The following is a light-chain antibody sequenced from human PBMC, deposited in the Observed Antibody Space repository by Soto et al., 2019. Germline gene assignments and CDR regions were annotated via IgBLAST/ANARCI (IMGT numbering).Light chain of an antibody. V-gene: IGKV3-20*01. Sequence: EIVLTQSPGTLSLSPGARATLSCRASQSVSNNYLAWYQQKPGQAPRLLIYGASNRATGIPDRFSGSGSGTDFTLTISSLQPEDFATYYCQQSYSTLITFGQGTRLEIK. CDR3: QQSYSTLIT. J-gene: IGKJ5*01. CDR2: GAS. CDR1: QSVSNNY.